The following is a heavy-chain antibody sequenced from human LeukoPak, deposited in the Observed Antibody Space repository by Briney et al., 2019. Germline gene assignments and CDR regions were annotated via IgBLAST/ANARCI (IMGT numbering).Heavy chain of an antibody. J-gene: IGHJ6*02. Sequence: SETLSLTCAVSGGSISSSNWWSWVRQPPGKGLEWIGEIYHSGSTNYNPSHKSRVTISVDKSKNQFSLKLSSVTAADTAVYYCARRGRVGANYYYYGMGVWGQGTTVTVSS. CDR3: ARRGRVGANYYYYGMGV. V-gene: IGHV4-4*02. CDR2: IYHSGST. CDR1: GGSISSSNW. D-gene: IGHD1-26*01.